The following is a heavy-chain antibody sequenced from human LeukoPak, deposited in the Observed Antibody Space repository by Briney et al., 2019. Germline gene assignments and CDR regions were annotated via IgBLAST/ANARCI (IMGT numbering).Heavy chain of an antibody. Sequence: GGSLRLSCAASGFTFRNFAMTWVRQAPGKGLEWVSTVSGNSRSKYYADSVKGRFPISRDNTKNALYLQMDILRAEDTAVYYCAREGCGRVRGRPYYLDYWGQGTLVTVSS. CDR1: GFTFRNFA. CDR2: VSGNSRSK. CDR3: AREGCGRVRGRPYYLDY. V-gene: IGHV3-23*01. D-gene: IGHD2-21*01. J-gene: IGHJ4*02.